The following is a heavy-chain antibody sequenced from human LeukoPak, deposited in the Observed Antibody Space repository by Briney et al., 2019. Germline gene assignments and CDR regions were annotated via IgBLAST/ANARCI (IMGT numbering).Heavy chain of an antibody. D-gene: IGHD6-13*01. CDR1: GFTFRSYS. Sequence: GGSLRLSCAASGFTFRSYSMNWVRQAPGKGLEWVSSISSSSSYIYYADSVKGRFTISRDNAKNSLYLQMNSLRVEDTAVYYCARGLAIPAAGTGFRENGPVDYWGQGTLVTVYS. V-gene: IGHV3-21*01. CDR2: ISSSSSYI. J-gene: IGHJ4*02. CDR3: ARGLAIPAAGTGFRENGPVDY.